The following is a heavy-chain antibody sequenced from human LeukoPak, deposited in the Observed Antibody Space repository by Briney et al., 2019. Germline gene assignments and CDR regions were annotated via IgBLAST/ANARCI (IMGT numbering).Heavy chain of an antibody. CDR3: TTVNCSGGSCYLEYFQH. CDR2: IKSKTDGGTT. J-gene: IGHJ1*01. V-gene: IGHV3-15*01. D-gene: IGHD2-15*01. Sequence: GGSLRLSCAASGFTFSNAWMSWVRQAPGKGLEWVGRIKSKTDGGTTDYAAPVKGRFTISRDDSKNTLYLQMNSLKTEDTAVYYCTTVNCSGGSCYLEYFQHWGQGTLVTVSS. CDR1: GFTFSNAW.